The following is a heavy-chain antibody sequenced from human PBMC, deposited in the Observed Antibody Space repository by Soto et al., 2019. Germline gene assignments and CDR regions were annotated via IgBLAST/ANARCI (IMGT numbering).Heavy chain of an antibody. CDR3: ARDSRGKTGTTDY. V-gene: IGHV1-69*04. D-gene: IGHD1-7*01. J-gene: IGHJ4*02. CDR1: GGTFSSYT. CDR2: IIPILGIA. Sequence: SVRVSCKASGGTFSSYTISWVRQAPGQGLEWMGRIIPILGIANYAQKFQGRVTITADKSTSTAYMELSSLRSEDTAVYYCARDSRGKTGTTDYWGQGTLVTVPS.